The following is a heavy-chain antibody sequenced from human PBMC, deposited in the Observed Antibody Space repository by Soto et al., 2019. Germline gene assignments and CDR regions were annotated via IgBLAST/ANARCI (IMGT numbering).Heavy chain of an antibody. CDR2: MNPNNGNT. D-gene: IGHD7-27*01. V-gene: IGHV1-8*01. Sequence: QVQLVQSGAEVKKPGASVKVSCKAAAYTFTSYDINWVRQATGQDFEWMGWMNPNNGNTAYAQKVQGRVTRTRDTSKSTAFLELSSLTSEDTAVYYCARGPRNWGVDYWGQGPLVTVSA. J-gene: IGHJ4*02. CDR1: AYTFTSYD. CDR3: ARGPRNWGVDY.